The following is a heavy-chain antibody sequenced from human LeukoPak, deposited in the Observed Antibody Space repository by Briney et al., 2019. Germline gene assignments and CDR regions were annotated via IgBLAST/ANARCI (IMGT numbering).Heavy chain of an antibody. Sequence: GGSVRLSCAASGFTFSSYGMHWVRQAPGKGLEWVAFIRYDGSNKYYGDSVKGRFTISRDNSKNTLYLQMNSLRAEDTAVYYCAKDLVDTAMVNPYYFDYWGQGTLVTVSS. CDR1: GFTFSSYG. J-gene: IGHJ4*02. V-gene: IGHV3-30*02. D-gene: IGHD5-18*01. CDR3: AKDLVDTAMVNPYYFDY. CDR2: IRYDGSNK.